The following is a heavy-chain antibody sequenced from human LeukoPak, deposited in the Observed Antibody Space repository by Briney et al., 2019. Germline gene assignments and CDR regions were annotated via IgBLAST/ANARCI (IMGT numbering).Heavy chain of an antibody. V-gene: IGHV3-23*01. CDR2: ISGSGTNT. Sequence: PGGSLRLSCAASGFTFCSYAVSWVRQAPGRGLEWVSSISGSGTNTFYADSVKGRFTISRDNSKNTLYLQINSLRAEDTAVYYCAKDPFNDSSGFIRYYFDYWGQGTLVTVSS. CDR3: AKDPFNDSSGFIRYYFDY. D-gene: IGHD3-22*01. CDR1: GFTFCSYA. J-gene: IGHJ4*02.